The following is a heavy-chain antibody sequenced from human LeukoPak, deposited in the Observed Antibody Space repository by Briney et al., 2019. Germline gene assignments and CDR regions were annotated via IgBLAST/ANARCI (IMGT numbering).Heavy chain of an antibody. CDR1: GFTFSSYS. Sequence: GGSLRLSCAASGFTFSSYSMNWVRQAPGKGLEWVSYISSSSSTIYYADSVKGRFTISRDNAKNSLYLQMNSLRAEDTAVYYCAREAFGQVDYWGQGTLVTVSS. J-gene: IGHJ4*02. D-gene: IGHD3-16*01. V-gene: IGHV3-48*04. CDR3: AREAFGQVDY. CDR2: ISSSSSTI.